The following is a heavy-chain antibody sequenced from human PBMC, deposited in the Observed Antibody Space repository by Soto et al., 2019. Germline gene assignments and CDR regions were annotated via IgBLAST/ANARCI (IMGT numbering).Heavy chain of an antibody. CDR1: GFTFSSYA. D-gene: IGHD6-13*01. CDR3: ARDLTIATYYYYYYGMDV. V-gene: IGHV3-30-3*01. Sequence: QVQLVESGGGVVQPGRSLRLSCAASGFTFSSYAMHWVRQAPGKGLEWVAVISYDGSSKYYADSVKGRFTISRDNSKNTLYLQMNSLRAEDTAVYYCARDLTIATYYYYYYGMDVWGQGTTVTVSS. CDR2: ISYDGSSK. J-gene: IGHJ6*02.